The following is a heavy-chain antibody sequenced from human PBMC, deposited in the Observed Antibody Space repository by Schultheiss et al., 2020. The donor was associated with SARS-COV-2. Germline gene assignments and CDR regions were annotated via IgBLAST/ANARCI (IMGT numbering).Heavy chain of an antibody. Sequence: SETLSLTCAVYGGSFSGYYWSWIRQPPGKGLEWIGYIYYSGSTNYNPSLKSRVTISVDTSKNQFSLKLSSVTAADTAVYYCARGASSGDDAFDIWGQGTMVTVSS. CDR1: GGSFSGYY. CDR2: IYYSGST. J-gene: IGHJ3*02. CDR3: ARGASSGDDAFDI. D-gene: IGHD6-6*01. V-gene: IGHV4-59*08.